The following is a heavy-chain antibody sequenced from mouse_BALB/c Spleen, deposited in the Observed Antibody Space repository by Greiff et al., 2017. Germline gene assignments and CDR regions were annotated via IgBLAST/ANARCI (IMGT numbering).Heavy chain of an antibody. CDR2: ICGDGGT. J-gene: IGHJ3*01. CDR3: ARGDGGSGAWFAY. D-gene: IGHD1-1*02. Sequence: VKLVESGPGLVAPSQCLSITCTASGFSFTSYGVSWVRQPPGKGLEWLGVICGDGGTNYYSDLITRLSISTDNSKSQVFLKLNSLQTEDTATYYCARGDGGSGAWFAYWGQGTLVTVSA. V-gene: IGHV2-3*01. CDR1: GFSFTSYG.